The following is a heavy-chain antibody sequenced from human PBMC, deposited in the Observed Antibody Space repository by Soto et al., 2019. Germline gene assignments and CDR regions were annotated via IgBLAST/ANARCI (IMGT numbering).Heavy chain of an antibody. D-gene: IGHD4-17*01. J-gene: IGHJ5*02. Sequence: LRLSCAASGFTFSNAWMSWVRQAPGKGLEWVGRIRSKTDGGTTDYAAPVKGRFTISRDDSKNTLYLQMNSLKTEDTAVYYCTTEYGDYKGWFDPWGQGTLVTVSS. CDR2: IRSKTDGGTT. CDR1: GFTFSNAW. CDR3: TTEYGDYKGWFDP. V-gene: IGHV3-15*01.